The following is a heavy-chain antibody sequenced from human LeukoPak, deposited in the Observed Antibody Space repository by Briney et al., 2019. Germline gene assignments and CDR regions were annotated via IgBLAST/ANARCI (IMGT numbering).Heavy chain of an antibody. CDR1: GGSISSYY. D-gene: IGHD5-24*01. Sequence: PSETLSLTCTVSGGSISSYYWSWIRQPPGKGLEWIGYIYSSGSTNYNPSLKSRATISLDTSKNQFSLNLSSVTAAETAVYYCAREGRYRYGYNEYHSYMDIWGKGTTVTVSS. CDR2: IYSSGST. J-gene: IGHJ6*03. CDR3: AREGRYRYGYNEYHSYMDI. V-gene: IGHV4-59*01.